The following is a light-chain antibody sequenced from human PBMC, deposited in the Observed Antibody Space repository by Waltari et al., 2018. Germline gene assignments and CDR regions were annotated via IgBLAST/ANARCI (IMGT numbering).Light chain of an antibody. V-gene: IGKV3-15*01. CDR2: DAS. CDR3: QQYNRWPPIT. CDR1: QSITTN. Sequence: EVVMTQSPATLSLSPGERATLSCRASQSITTNLAWYQHKPGQAPRLLIYDASTRATSVPVRFSGSGSGTEFTLTISSLQSEDFAVYYCQQYNRWPPITFGQGTRLAIK. J-gene: IGKJ5*01.